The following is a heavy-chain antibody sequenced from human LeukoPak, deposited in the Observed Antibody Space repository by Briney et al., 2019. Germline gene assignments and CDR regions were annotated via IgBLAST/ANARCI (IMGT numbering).Heavy chain of an antibody. J-gene: IGHJ4*02. D-gene: IGHD1-14*01. CDR2: IKQDGSEK. CDR3: ARNQRRLDY. V-gene: IGHV3-7*01. Sequence: GGSLRLSCAASRFIFSSYAMSWVRQAPGGGLEWVSNIKQDGSEKYYVDSVKGRFTISRDNAKNSLYLQVNSLRAEDTAVYYCARNQRRLDYWGQGTLVTVSS. CDR1: RFIFSSYA.